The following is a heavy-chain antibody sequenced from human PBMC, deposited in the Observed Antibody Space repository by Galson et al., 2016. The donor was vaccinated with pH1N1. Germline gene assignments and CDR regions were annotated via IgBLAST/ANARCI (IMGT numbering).Heavy chain of an antibody. Sequence: PGKGLEWVSTISGTGDPTYYADSVKGRFTISRDNSNNTVYLRMNSLRVEDTAVYYCAKDLGRYSEIDYWGQGTLVTVSS. CDR3: AKDLGRYSEIDY. CDR2: ISGTGDPT. V-gene: IGHV3-23*01. D-gene: IGHD1-26*01. J-gene: IGHJ4*02.